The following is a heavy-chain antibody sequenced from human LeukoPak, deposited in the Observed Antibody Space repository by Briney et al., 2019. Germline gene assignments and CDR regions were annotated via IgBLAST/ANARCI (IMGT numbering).Heavy chain of an antibody. J-gene: IGHJ4*02. CDR1: GFTFRNYL. CDR3: ATGVLRYFDWLYDY. V-gene: IGHV3-48*04. Sequence: GGSLRLSCAASGFTFRNYLMNWVRQAPGKGLEWVSFISSTGGTIYYADSVKGRFTISRDNAKNSLYLQMNSLRAEDTAVYYCATGVLRYFDWLYDYWGQGTLVTVSS. D-gene: IGHD3-9*01. CDR2: ISSTGGTI.